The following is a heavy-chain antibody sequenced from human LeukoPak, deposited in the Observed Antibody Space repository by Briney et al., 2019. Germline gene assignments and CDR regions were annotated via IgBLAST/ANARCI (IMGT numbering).Heavy chain of an antibody. J-gene: IGHJ4*02. CDR3: AREKSPDYCSGASCYFDY. CDR1: GGSISSYY. V-gene: IGHV4-59*01. Sequence: SETLSLTCTVSGGSISSYYWSWIRQPPGKGLEWIGYIYYSGSTNYNPSLKSRVTISVDTSKNQFSLKLSSVTAADTAVYYCAREKSPDYCSGASCYFDYWGQGTLVTVSP. CDR2: IYYSGST. D-gene: IGHD2-15*01.